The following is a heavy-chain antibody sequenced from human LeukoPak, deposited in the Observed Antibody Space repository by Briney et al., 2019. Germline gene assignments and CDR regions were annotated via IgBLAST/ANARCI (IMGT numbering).Heavy chain of an antibody. CDR1: GFTFSSYS. CDR3: ARVRSWIVPFDY. V-gene: IGHV3-21*01. CDR2: ISSSGSYI. D-gene: IGHD2-2*01. Sequence: PGGSLRLSCAASGFTFSSYSMNWVRQAPGKGLEWVSSISSSGSYIYYADSVKGRFTISRDNAKNSLYLQMNSLRAEDTAVYYCARVRSWIVPFDYWGQGTLVTVSS. J-gene: IGHJ4*02.